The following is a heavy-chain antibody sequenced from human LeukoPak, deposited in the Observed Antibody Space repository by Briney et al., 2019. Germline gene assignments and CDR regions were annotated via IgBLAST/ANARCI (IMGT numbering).Heavy chain of an antibody. CDR1: GDSISDYH. Sequence: KPSETLSLTCTVSGDSISDYHWSWIRQPAGKGLEWIGRIINSGVTNYNPSLNSRVTISVDRSKNQFSLRLTSVTAADTALYYCARRASGSYPDYFDFWGQGTLVTVSS. V-gene: IGHV4-4*07. CDR3: ARRASGSYPDYFDF. D-gene: IGHD1-26*01. J-gene: IGHJ4*02. CDR2: IINSGVT.